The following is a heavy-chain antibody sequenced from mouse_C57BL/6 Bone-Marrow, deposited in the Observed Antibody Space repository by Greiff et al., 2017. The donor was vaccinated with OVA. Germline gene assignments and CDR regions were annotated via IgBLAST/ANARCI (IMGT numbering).Heavy chain of an antibody. CDR1: GFNIKDDY. CDR3: TRELQYYFDY. CDR2: IDPENGDT. J-gene: IGHJ2*01. Sequence: EVKLQQSGAELVRPGASVKLSCTASGFNIKDDYMHWVKQRPEQGLEWIGWIDPENGDTEYASKFQGKATITADTSSNTAYLQLSSLTSEDTAVYYCTRELQYYFDYWGQGTTLTVSS. V-gene: IGHV14-4*01. D-gene: IGHD1-3*01.